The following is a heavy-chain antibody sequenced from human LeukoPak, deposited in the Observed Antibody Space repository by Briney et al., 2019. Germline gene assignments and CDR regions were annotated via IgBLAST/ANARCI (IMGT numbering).Heavy chain of an antibody. V-gene: IGHV3-21*01. CDR1: GFTFSNYT. CDR3: ARDRSGWYPENYSDY. J-gene: IGHJ4*02. CDR2: ISSSSSYI. D-gene: IGHD6-19*01. Sequence: GGSLRLSCAASGFTFSNYTMNWVRQAPGKGLEWVSSISSSSSYIYSADSVKGQFTISRDNAKNSLYLQMNSLRAEDTAVYYCARDRSGWYPENYSDYWGQGTLVTVSS.